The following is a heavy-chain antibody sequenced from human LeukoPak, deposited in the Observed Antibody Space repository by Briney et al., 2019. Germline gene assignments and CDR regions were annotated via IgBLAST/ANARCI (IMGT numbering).Heavy chain of an antibody. CDR2: ISSSSSTI. J-gene: IGHJ4*02. Sequence: GGSLRLSCVASGFTFSSYSMNWVRQAPGKGLEWVSYISSSSSTIYYADSVKGRFTISRDNAKNSLYLQMNSLRAEDTAVYYCARDYGDYVVDYWGQGTLVTVSS. D-gene: IGHD4-17*01. CDR1: GFTFSSYS. V-gene: IGHV3-48*01. CDR3: ARDYGDYVVDY.